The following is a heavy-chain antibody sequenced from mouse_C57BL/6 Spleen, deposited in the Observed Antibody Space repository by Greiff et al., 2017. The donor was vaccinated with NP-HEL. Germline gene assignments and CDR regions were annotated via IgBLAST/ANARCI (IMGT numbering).Heavy chain of an antibody. D-gene: IGHD1-1*01. Sequence: EVKLMESGGGLVKPGGSLKLSCAASGFTFSSYAMSWVRQTPEKRLEWVATISDGGSYTYYPDNVKGRFTISRDNAKNNLYLQMSHLKSEDTAMYYCARDGDYGSSYTFAYWGQGTLVTVSA. CDR1: GFTFSSYA. J-gene: IGHJ3*01. CDR2: ISDGGSYT. V-gene: IGHV5-4*01. CDR3: ARDGDYGSSYTFAY.